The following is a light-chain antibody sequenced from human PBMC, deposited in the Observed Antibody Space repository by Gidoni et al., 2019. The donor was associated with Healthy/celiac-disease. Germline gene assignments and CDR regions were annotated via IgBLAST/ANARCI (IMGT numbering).Light chain of an antibody. CDR3: SSYTDSSTPHVV. J-gene: IGLJ2*01. Sequence: QSALTQPASVSASPGQSNTISCTGTSSVVGGYNYVAWYQQHPGKAPKLMIYDVSNRPSGVSNRFSGSKSGDTASLTISGLQAEDEADYYCSSYTDSSTPHVVFGGGTKLTVL. CDR1: SSVVGGYNY. CDR2: DVS. V-gene: IGLV2-14*01.